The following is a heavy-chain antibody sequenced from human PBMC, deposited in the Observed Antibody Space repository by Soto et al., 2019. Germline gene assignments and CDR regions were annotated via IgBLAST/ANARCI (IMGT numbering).Heavy chain of an antibody. V-gene: IGHV4-31*03. CDR1: GGSISSGGYY. D-gene: IGHD3-22*01. Sequence: QVQLQESGPGLVKPSQTLSLTCTVSGGSISSGGYYWSWIRQHPGKGLEGIGYIYYSGSTYYNPSLKSRVTISVAKSKNPFSLKLSSVAAADPAVYYCARDRRQYCDSSGYYYSAAFDIWGQGTMVTVSS. CDR2: IYYSGST. J-gene: IGHJ3*02. CDR3: ARDRRQYCDSSGYYYSAAFDI.